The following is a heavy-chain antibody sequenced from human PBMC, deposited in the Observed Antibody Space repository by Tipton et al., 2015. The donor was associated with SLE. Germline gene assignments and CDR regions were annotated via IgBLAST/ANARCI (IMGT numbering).Heavy chain of an antibody. Sequence: TLSLTYAVYGGSFSGYYWSWIRQPPGKGLEWIGEINHSGSTNYNPSLKSRVTISVDTSKNQFSLKVSSVTAADTAVYYCARAPGQLWPWDYWGQGTLVTVSS. CDR3: ARAPGQLWPWDY. J-gene: IGHJ4*02. CDR1: GGSFSGYY. D-gene: IGHD5-18*01. CDR2: INHSGST. V-gene: IGHV4-34*01.